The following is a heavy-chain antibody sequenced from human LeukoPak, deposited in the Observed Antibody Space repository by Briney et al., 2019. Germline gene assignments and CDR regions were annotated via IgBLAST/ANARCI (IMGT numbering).Heavy chain of an antibody. CDR2: INPSGGST. CDR3: ARGSLPAAIRRSGNDAFDI. V-gene: IGHV1-46*01. Sequence: GSSVKVSCKASGGTFSSYAISWVRQAPGQGLEWMGIINPSGGSTSYAQKFQGRVTMTRDTSTSTVYMELSSLRSEDTAVYYCARGSLPAAIRRSGNDAFDIWGQGTMVTVSS. J-gene: IGHJ3*02. D-gene: IGHD2-2*01. CDR1: GGTFSSYA.